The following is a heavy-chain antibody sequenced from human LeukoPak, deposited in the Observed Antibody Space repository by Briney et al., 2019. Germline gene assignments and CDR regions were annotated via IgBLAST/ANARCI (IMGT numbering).Heavy chain of an antibody. J-gene: IGHJ4*02. CDR1: GFAVNSNY. Sequence: GGSLRLSCAASGFAVNSNYMSWVRQAPGKGLEWVSVIYSAGTTFYADSVKGRFTISRDNSKNTLYLQMNSLRAEDTAVYYCAKDQSGAHDYWGQGTLVTVSS. CDR2: IYSAGTT. V-gene: IGHV3-66*02. CDR3: AKDQSGAHDY. D-gene: IGHD1-26*01.